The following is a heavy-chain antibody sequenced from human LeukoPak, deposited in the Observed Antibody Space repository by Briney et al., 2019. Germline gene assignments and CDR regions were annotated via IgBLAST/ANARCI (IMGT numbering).Heavy chain of an antibody. Sequence: PSQTLSLTCTVSGGSISSGSYYWSWIRQPAGKGLEWIGRIYTSGSTNYNPSLKSRVTMSVDTSKNQFSLKLSSVTAADTAVYYCARVNGGEGFDPWGQGTLVTVSS. J-gene: IGHJ5*02. CDR1: GGSISSGSYY. CDR2: IYTSGST. CDR3: ARVNGGEGFDP. D-gene: IGHD2-21*01. V-gene: IGHV4-61*02.